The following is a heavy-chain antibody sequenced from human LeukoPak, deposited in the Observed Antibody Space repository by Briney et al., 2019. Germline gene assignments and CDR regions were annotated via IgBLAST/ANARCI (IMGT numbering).Heavy chain of an antibody. Sequence: GGSLRLSCAASGFTFSASYMTWVRQAPGKGLEWLSYISGDSGDTNYADSVKGRFTISRDNAKNSLYLQMNSLRVEDTAVYFCARDPRTVQIWGQGTLVTVSS. CDR1: GFTFSASY. CDR3: ARDPRTVQI. V-gene: IGHV3-11*06. D-gene: IGHD1-1*01. CDR2: ISGDSGDT. J-gene: IGHJ4*02.